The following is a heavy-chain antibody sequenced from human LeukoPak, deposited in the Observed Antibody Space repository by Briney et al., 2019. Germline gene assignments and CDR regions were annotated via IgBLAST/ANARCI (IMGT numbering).Heavy chain of an antibody. Sequence: SETLSLTCAVYGGSFSGYYWSWIRQPPGKGPKWIGEMNHSGSTNYNPSLKSRVTISVDTSKNQFSLKLSSVTAADTAVYYCARRLGRKFGERFYYYHYMDVWGKGTTVTISS. CDR1: GGSFSGYY. D-gene: IGHD3-10*01. CDR2: MNHSGST. J-gene: IGHJ6*03. CDR3: ARRLGRKFGERFYYYHYMDV. V-gene: IGHV4-34*01.